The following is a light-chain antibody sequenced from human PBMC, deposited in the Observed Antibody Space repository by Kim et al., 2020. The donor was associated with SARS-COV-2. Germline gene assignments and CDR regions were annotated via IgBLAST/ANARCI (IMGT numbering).Light chain of an antibody. V-gene: IGLV3-1*01. CDR2: QDN. CDR3: QAWDSSTSV. Sequence: SYELTQPPSVSVSPGHTASITCSGDKLGDKYACWYQQKPGQSPVLVIYQDNKRPSGIPERFSGSNSGNTATLTISGTQAMDEADYYCQAWDSSTSVFGGGTQLTV. CDR1: KLGDKY. J-gene: IGLJ3*02.